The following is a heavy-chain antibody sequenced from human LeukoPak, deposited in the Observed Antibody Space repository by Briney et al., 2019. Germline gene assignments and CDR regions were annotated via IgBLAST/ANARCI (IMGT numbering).Heavy chain of an antibody. D-gene: IGHD3-22*01. CDR3: AKDFYDSSGYYYDY. Sequence: PGGSLRHSCAASGFTFSDFTTSWVRQAPGKGLEWVSAISASADKTYYADSVKGRFTISRDNSKGTLYLQMNSLRAEDTALYYCAKDFYDSSGYYYDYWGQGTLVTVSS. J-gene: IGHJ4*02. CDR2: ISASADKT. CDR1: GFTFSDFT. V-gene: IGHV3-23*01.